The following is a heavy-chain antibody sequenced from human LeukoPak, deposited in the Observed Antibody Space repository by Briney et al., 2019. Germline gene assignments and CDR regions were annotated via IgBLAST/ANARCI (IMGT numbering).Heavy chain of an antibody. CDR1: GFTFSSYW. Sequence: GGSLRLSCAASGFTFSSYWMHWVRQAPGKGLVCVSRINSEGTSTSYADSVKGRFTISRDNAKNTLYLQMNSLRAEDTAVYYCARAIHLVGAFDISGQGTMVTVSS. J-gene: IGHJ3*02. D-gene: IGHD1-26*01. CDR2: INSEGTST. CDR3: ARAIHLVGAFDI. V-gene: IGHV3-74*01.